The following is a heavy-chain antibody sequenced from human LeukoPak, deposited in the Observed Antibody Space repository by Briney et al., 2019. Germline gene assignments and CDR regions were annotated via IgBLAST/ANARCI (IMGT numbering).Heavy chain of an antibody. V-gene: IGHV4-4*02. D-gene: IGHD6-6*01. CDR1: GGSFSSGNW. CDR2: IYHSGST. J-gene: IGHJ6*03. CDR3: ARCIAARPNYYYYYYMDV. Sequence: SETLSLTCAVSGGSFSSGNWWSWVRQPPGKGLEWIGEIYHSGSTNYNPSLKSRVTISIDKSKNQFSLKLSSVTAADTAVYYCARCIAARPNYYYYYYMDVWGKGTTVTVSS.